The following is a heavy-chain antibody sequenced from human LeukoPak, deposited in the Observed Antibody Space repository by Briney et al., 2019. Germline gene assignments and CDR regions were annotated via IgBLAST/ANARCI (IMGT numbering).Heavy chain of an antibody. CDR1: GGSISNTNW. Sequence: PSGTLSLTCDVSGGSISNTNWWSWVRQPPGQGLERIGEVSLAGQTNYNPSLNGRVTMSLDESSNQLSLNLTSVTAADTAIYYCSRESGAFCPFGYWGQGTLVIVPS. CDR2: VSLAGQT. CDR3: SRESGAFCPFGY. J-gene: IGHJ4*02. V-gene: IGHV4-4*02. D-gene: IGHD1-26*01.